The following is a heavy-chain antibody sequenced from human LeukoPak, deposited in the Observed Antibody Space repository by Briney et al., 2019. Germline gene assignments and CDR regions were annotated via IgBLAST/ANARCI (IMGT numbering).Heavy chain of an antibody. D-gene: IGHD1-26*01. CDR1: GYTFTSYF. Sequence: ASVKVSCKASGYTFTSYFMHWVRQAPGQGLEWMGVVNPTSGSTTYSQKFQGRVMMTRDTSTSTVYMDLSSLRSDDTAMYYCARAVGPRGGNWLDPWGQGTLVTVSS. V-gene: IGHV1-46*01. CDR3: ARAVGPRGGNWLDP. J-gene: IGHJ5*02. CDR2: VNPTSGST.